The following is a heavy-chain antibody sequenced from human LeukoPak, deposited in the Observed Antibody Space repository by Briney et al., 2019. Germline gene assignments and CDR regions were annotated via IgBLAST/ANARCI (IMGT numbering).Heavy chain of an antibody. J-gene: IGHJ5*02. V-gene: IGHV4-39*01. CDR1: GGSISSSSYY. Sequence: SETLSLTCTVSGGSISSSSYYWGWIRQPPGKGLEWIGSIYYSGSTYYNPSLKSRVTISVDTSKNQFSLKLSSVTAADTAVYYCARGKAPNWFDPWGQGTVVTVSS. CDR3: ARGKAPNWFDP. CDR2: IYYSGST.